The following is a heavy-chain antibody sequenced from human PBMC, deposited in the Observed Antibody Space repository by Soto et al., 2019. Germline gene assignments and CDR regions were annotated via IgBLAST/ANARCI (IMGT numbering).Heavy chain of an antibody. V-gene: IGHV4-59*08. CDR2: IYYSGST. CDR1: GGSISSYY. CDR3: ARRITMVRGVIGFDY. J-gene: IGHJ4*02. Sequence: SETLSLTCAVSGGSISSYYWSWIRQPPGKGLEWIGYIYYSGSTNYNPSLKSRVTISVDTSKNQFSLKLSSVTAADTAVYYCARRITMVRGVIGFDYRGQGTLVTVSS. D-gene: IGHD3-10*01.